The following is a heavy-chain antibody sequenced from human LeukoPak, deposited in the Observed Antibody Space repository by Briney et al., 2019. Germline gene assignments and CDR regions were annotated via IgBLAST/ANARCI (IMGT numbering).Heavy chain of an antibody. J-gene: IGHJ4*02. Sequence: GGSLRLSCAASGFTFSSYSMNWVRQAPGKGLEWVSSISSSSSYIYYADSVKGRFTISRDNAKNSLYPQMNSLRAEDTAVYYCARAGGDYVSDDYWGQGTLVTVSS. CDR3: ARAGGDYVSDDY. CDR1: GFTFSSYS. D-gene: IGHD2-21*02. CDR2: ISSSSSYI. V-gene: IGHV3-21*01.